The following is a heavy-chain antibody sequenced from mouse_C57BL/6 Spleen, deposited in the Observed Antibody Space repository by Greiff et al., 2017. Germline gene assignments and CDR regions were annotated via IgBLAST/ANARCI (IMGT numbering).Heavy chain of an antibody. D-gene: IGHD1-1*01. J-gene: IGHJ2*01. Sequence: VQLQQSGPELVRPGASVKISCKASGYSFTDYNMNWVKQSNGKSLEWIGVINPIYGTTSYNQKFKGKATLSVDQSSSTAYMQLNSLTSEDSAVYYCARNYGSSYECYFVYWGQGTTLTVSS. V-gene: IGHV1-39*01. CDR1: GYSFTDYN. CDR3: ARNYGSSYECYFVY. CDR2: INPIYGTT.